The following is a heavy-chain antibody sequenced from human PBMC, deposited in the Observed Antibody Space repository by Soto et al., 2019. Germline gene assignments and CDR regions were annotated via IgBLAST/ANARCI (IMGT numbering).Heavy chain of an antibody. V-gene: IGHV4-34*01. CDR1: GGSFSGYQ. CDR3: ARGLMLWFGELSRRGGYYYYMDV. D-gene: IGHD3-10*01. CDR2: INDSGDI. J-gene: IGHJ6*03. Sequence: QVQLQQWGAGLLKPSETLSLTCAVYGGSFSGYQWSWIRQTPGKGLEWIGGINDSGDINYNPSLKSRVTMLVYSPKQQISLRLSSVTAADPAVYYCARGLMLWFGELSRRGGYYYYMDVWGKGTTVTVSS.